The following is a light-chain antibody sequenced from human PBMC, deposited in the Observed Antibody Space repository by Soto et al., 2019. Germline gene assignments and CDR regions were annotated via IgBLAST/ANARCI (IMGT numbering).Light chain of an antibody. J-gene: IGLJ2*01. CDR3: SSYTGSSTVV. CDR2: DVS. Sequence: QSALTQPASVSGSPGQSITISCTGTTSDVGDYDYVSWYQQHPGKAPKLLIFDVSDRPSSVSNRFSGSKSGNTASLTISGLQAEDEADYYCSSYTGSSTVVFGGGTKLTVL. CDR1: TSDVGDYDY. V-gene: IGLV2-14*03.